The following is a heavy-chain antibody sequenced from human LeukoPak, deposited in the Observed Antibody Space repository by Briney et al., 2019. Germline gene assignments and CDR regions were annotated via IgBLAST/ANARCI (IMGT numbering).Heavy chain of an antibody. Sequence: GGSLRLSCAASGFTFSSYSMNWVRQAPGKGLEWVSYISSSSSTIYYAESVKGRFTISRDNAKNSLFLQMNSLRAEDTAVYYCARRVPNEVITDYFDYWGPGTLGTVPS. J-gene: IGHJ4*02. CDR1: GFTFSSYS. D-gene: IGHD3-16*01. CDR3: ARRVPNEVITDYFDY. V-gene: IGHV3-48*04. CDR2: ISSSSSTI.